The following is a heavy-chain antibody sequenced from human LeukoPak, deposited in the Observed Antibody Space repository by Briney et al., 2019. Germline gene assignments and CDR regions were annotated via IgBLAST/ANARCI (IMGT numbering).Heavy chain of an antibody. V-gene: IGHV4-59*11. CDR3: AHLHCVSSGSNFDY. J-gene: IGHJ4*02. CDR2: IHYSGTT. Sequence: SETLSLTCTVSADSIGSRYCSWIRQPPGKGLEWIGYIHYSGTTNYNPSLKSRVTISVDTSKKQFSLKLKSVTAADTAVYYCAHLHCVSSGSNFDYWGQGTLVTVSS. CDR1: ADSIGSRY. D-gene: IGHD3-22*01.